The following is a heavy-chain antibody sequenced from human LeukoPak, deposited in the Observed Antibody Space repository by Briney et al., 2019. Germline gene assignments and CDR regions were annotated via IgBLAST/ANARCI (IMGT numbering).Heavy chain of an antibody. V-gene: IGHV3-7*01. J-gene: IGHJ4*02. Sequence: PGGSLRPSCAAPGSTFGSHWMTWVRQAPGKGRGWVASIKLVGIEKYYVDSVKGRFTVSRDNAKHSVALQMTSLSPDDTPRYYCAGRPDYGDRLDYLDFWGRGTKVTVSS. D-gene: IGHD4-17*01. CDR1: GSTFGSHW. CDR3: AGRPDYGDRLDYLDF. CDR2: IKLVGIEK.